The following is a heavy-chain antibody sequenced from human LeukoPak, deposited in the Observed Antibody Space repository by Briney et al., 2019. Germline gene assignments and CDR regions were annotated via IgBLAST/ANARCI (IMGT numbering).Heavy chain of an antibody. Sequence: PETLSLTCAVYGGSFSGYYWSWIRQPPGKGLEWIGEINHSGSTNYNPSLKSRVTISVDTSKNQFSLKLSSVTAADTAVYYCARDCSSTSCYTGTFDYWGQGTLVTVSS. D-gene: IGHD2-2*02. CDR2: INHSGST. J-gene: IGHJ4*02. CDR1: GGSFSGYY. V-gene: IGHV4-34*01. CDR3: ARDCSSTSCYTGTFDY.